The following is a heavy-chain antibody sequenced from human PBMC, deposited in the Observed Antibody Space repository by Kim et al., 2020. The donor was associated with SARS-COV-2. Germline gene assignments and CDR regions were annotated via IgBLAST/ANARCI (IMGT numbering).Heavy chain of an antibody. D-gene: IGHD3-22*01. CDR2: INPNSGGT. J-gene: IGHJ4*02. Sequence: ASVKVSCKASGYTFTGYYMHWVRQAPGQGLEWMGWINPNSGGTNYAQKFQGWVTMTRDTSISTAYMELSRLRSDDTAVYYCARESSGYSLDFDYWGQGTLVTVSS. CDR3: ARESSGYSLDFDY. CDR1: GYTFTGYY. V-gene: IGHV1-2*04.